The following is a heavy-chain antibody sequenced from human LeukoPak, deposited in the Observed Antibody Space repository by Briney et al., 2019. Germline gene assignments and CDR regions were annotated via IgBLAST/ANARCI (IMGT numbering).Heavy chain of an antibody. J-gene: IGHJ5*02. V-gene: IGHV1-46*01. CDR1: GHTFTISY. CDR3: ARGAHVRMYDSNHNCFDP. Sequence: ASVKCSCKASGHTFTISYTYWMRQAHGHGIDWIGIINPSRGRTNYAHKLQGKATMTTHMSTSTVYMELSSLRSEDTAVYYRARGAHVRMYDSNHNCFDPWGQGTLVTVSS. CDR2: INPSRGRT. D-gene: IGHD3-22*01.